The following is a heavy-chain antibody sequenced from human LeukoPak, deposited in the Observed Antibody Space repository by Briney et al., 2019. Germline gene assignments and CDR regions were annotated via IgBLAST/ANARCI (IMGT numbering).Heavy chain of an antibody. V-gene: IGHV4-59*01. Sequence: PSETLSLTCTVSGGSISSYYWSWIRQPPGKGLEWIGYIYYSGSTNYNPSLKSRVTISVDTSKNQFSLKRSPVTAADTAVYYCARDSGSGYYYGMDVWGQGTTVTVSS. J-gene: IGHJ6*02. D-gene: IGHD3-10*01. CDR1: GGSISSYY. CDR3: ARDSGSGYYYGMDV. CDR2: IYYSGST.